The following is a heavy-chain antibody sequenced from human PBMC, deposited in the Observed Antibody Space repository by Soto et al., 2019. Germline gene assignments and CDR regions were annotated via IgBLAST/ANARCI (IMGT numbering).Heavy chain of an antibody. Sequence: ASVKVSCKASGYTFTGYYMHWVRQAPGQGLEWMGWINPNSGGTNYAQKFQGWVTMTRDTSISTAYMELSRLRSDDTAVYYCASLSGSIAAAGNYPDAFDVWGQGTMVTVSS. CDR2: INPNSGGT. V-gene: IGHV1-2*04. CDR3: ASLSGSIAAAGNYPDAFDV. J-gene: IGHJ3*01. D-gene: IGHD6-13*01. CDR1: GYTFTGYY.